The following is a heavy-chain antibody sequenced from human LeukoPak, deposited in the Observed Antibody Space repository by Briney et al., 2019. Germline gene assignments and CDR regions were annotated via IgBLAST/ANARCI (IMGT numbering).Heavy chain of an antibody. CDR1: GGSFSGYY. Sequence: PSETLSLTCAVYGGSFSGYYWSWIRQPPGKGLEWIGEINHSGSTNYNPSLKSRVTISVDTSKNQFSLKLSSVTAADTAVYYCAREGNWNYFWGQGTLVTVSS. D-gene: IGHD1-7*01. J-gene: IGHJ4*02. V-gene: IGHV4-34*01. CDR3: AREGNWNYF. CDR2: INHSGST.